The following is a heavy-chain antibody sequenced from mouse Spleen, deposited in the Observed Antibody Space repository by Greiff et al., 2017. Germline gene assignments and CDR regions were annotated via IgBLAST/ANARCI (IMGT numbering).Heavy chain of an antibody. J-gene: IGHJ1*01. D-gene: IGHD1-1*02. CDR2: ISSGGGIT. Sequence: DVKLVESGGGLVKLGGSLKLSCAASGFTFSNYAMSWVRQTPEKRLEWVATISSGGGITYSPDSVKGRFTISRDNAKSTLYLQMSSLKSEDTAMYYCARHPSYYYGASHLHWYFDVWGAGTTVTVSS. CDR3: ARHPSYYYGASHLHWYFDV. CDR1: GFTFSNYA. V-gene: IGHV5-9*04.